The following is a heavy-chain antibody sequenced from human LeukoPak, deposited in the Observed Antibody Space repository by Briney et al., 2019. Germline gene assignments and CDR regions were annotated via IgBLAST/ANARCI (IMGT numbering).Heavy chain of an antibody. Sequence: GGSLRLSCAASGFTFSSYSMNWVRHTPGKGLEWVSSISGGSRHIYYADSVKGRFTISRDNAKSSLYLQMNSLRAEDTAVYYCAKVLRGEVSCLDYWGQGTLVTVSS. CDR2: ISGGSRHI. CDR3: AKVLRGEVSCLDY. V-gene: IGHV3-21*01. D-gene: IGHD3-16*02. CDR1: GFTFSSYS. J-gene: IGHJ4*02.